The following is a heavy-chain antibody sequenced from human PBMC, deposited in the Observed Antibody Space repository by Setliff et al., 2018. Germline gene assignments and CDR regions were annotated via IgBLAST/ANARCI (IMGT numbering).Heavy chain of an antibody. V-gene: IGHV1-46*01. Sequence: ASVKVSCKASGYTFTSYYMHWVRQAPGQGLEWMGIINTSGGSTSYAQKFQGRVTMTRDTSTSTVYMELSSLRSEDTAVYYCASSESVGAFDIWGQGTMVTVSS. CDR1: GYTFTSYY. CDR2: INTSGGST. J-gene: IGHJ3*02. CDR3: ASSESVGAFDI. D-gene: IGHD6-19*01.